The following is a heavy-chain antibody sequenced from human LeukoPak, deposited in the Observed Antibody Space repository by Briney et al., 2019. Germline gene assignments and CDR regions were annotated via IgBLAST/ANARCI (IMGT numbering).Heavy chain of an antibody. CDR3: ARDGYGGVDY. CDR1: GDSISTYY. CDR2: IYHSGST. V-gene: IGHV4-59*01. D-gene: IGHD3-10*01. J-gene: IGHJ4*02. Sequence: SETLSLTCTVSGDSISTYYWSWIRQSPGKGLEWIGYIYHSGSTKYNPSLKSRVTISVDTSKKQFSLKLSSVTAADTAVYYCARDGYGGVDYWGQGTLVTVSS.